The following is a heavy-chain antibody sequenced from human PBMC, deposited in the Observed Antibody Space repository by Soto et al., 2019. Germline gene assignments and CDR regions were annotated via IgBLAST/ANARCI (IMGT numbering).Heavy chain of an antibody. CDR2: IYYSGST. Sequence: SETLSLTCTVSGGSISSYYWSWIRQPPGKGLEWIGYIYYSGSTNYNPSLKSRVTISVDTPKNQFSLKLSSVTAADTAVYYCARVPAAMTSFDPWGQGTLVTVSS. V-gene: IGHV4-59*08. D-gene: IGHD2-2*01. J-gene: IGHJ5*02. CDR3: ARVPAAMTSFDP. CDR1: GGSISSYY.